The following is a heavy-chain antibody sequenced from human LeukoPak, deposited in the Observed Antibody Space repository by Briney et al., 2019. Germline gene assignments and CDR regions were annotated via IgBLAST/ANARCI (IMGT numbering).Heavy chain of an antibody. CDR3: ARDPVDTATYDY. Sequence: PGESLRLSCAASGFTFSSYGMHWVRQAPGKGLEWVAVIWYDGSNKYYADSVKGRFTISRDNSKNTLYLQMNSLRAEDTAVYYCARDPVDTATYDYWGQGTLVTVYS. CDR1: GFTFSSYG. V-gene: IGHV3-33*01. D-gene: IGHD5-18*01. J-gene: IGHJ4*02. CDR2: IWYDGSNK.